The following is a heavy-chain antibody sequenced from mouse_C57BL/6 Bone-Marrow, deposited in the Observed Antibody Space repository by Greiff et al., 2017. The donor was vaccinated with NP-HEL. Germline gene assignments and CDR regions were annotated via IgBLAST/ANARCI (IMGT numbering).Heavy chain of an antibody. CDR2: ISYSGST. J-gene: IGHJ2*01. CDR1: SDY. CDR3: ARYGSSLYYFDY. D-gene: IGHD1-1*01. V-gene: IGHV3-8*01. Sequence: EVKLMESGPGLAKPSQTLSLTSDYWNWIRKFPGNKLEYMGYISYSGSTYYNPSLKSRISITRDTSKNQYYLQLNSVTTEDTATYYCARYGSSLYYFDYWGQGTTLTVSS.